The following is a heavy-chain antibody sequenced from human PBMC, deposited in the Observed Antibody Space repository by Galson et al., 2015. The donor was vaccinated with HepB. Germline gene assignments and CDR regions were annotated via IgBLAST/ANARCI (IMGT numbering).Heavy chain of an antibody. J-gene: IGHJ4*02. D-gene: IGHD3-3*01. CDR2: IYCSGST. V-gene: IGHV4-39*07. Sequence: ETLSLTCTVSGGSISSSSYYWGWIRQPPGKGLEWIGSIYCSGSTYYNPSLKSRVTISVDTSKNQFSLKLSSVTAADTAVYYCARNPHRVVRGIDYWGQGTLVTVSS. CDR1: GGSISSSSYY. CDR3: ARNPHRVVRGIDY.